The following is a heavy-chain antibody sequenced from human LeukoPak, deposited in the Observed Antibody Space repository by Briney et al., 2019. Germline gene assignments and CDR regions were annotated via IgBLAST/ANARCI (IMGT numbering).Heavy chain of an antibody. CDR2: IQFDENNK. Sequence: GGSLRLSCAASGFPFSKYGMYWVRQAPGKGLEWVAYIQFDENNKYYTDSVKGRFTISGDNSRNTLFLQMNSLRPEDAAVYYCASLSLGAAADYWGQGTLVTVSS. CDR1: GFPFSKYG. V-gene: IGHV3-30*02. J-gene: IGHJ4*02. CDR3: ASLSLGAAADY. D-gene: IGHD3-16*01.